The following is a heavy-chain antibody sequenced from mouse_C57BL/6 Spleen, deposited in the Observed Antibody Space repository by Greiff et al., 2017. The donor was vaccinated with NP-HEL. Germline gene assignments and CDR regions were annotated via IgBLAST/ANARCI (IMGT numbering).Heavy chain of an antibody. V-gene: IGHV5-17*01. CDR1: GFTFSDYG. J-gene: IGHJ4*01. D-gene: IGHD2-3*01. CDR2: ISSGSSTI. CDR3: ARRDGHSLMGY. Sequence: EVMLVESGGGLVKPGGSLKLSCAASGFTFSDYGMHWVRQAPEKGLEWVAYISSGSSTIYYADTVKGRFTISRDNAKNTLFLQMTSLRSEDTAMYYCARRDGHSLMGYWGQGTSVTVSS.